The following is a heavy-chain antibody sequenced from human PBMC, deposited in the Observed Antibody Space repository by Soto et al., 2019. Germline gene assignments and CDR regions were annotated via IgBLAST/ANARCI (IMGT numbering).Heavy chain of an antibody. D-gene: IGHD5-12*01. J-gene: IGHJ4*02. CDR1: GFTFSSYG. CDR2: ISYDGSNK. Sequence: GGSLRLSCAASGFTFSSYGMHWVRQAPGKGLEWVAVISYDGSNKYYADSVKGRFTISRDNSKNTLYLQMNSLRAEDTAVYYCAKGLYSGYDGGVDYWGQGTLVTVSS. V-gene: IGHV3-30*18. CDR3: AKGLYSGYDGGVDY.